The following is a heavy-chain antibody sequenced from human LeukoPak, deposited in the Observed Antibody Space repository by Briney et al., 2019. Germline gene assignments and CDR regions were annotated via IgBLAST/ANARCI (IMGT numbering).Heavy chain of an antibody. V-gene: IGHV3-21*01. D-gene: IGHD3-16*02. CDR3: PRDLVPMITFGGVIFY. CDR1: GFTFSSYS. CDR2: IGSSSSYI. J-gene: IGHJ4*02. Sequence: GGSLRLSCAASGFTFSSYSMNWVRQAPGKGLEWVSSIGSSSSYIYYADSVKGRFTISRDNAKKSLYLQMNRLRAEDTAVYYCPRDLVPMITFGGVIFYWGQGTLVTVSS.